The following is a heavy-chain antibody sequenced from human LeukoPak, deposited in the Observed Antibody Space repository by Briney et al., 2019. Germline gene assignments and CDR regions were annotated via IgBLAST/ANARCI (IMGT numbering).Heavy chain of an antibody. Sequence: SGPTLVNPTQTLTLTCTFSGFSLTTNGVGVGWIRQPPGKALEWLALIYWDDAKRYSPSLKSRLTITKDTSKNQVVLTLTNMDPVDTATYYCATYLRQGGWFDPWGQGTLVTVSS. J-gene: IGHJ5*02. CDR1: GFSLTTNGVG. CDR3: ATYLRQGGWFDP. V-gene: IGHV2-5*02. D-gene: IGHD2-21*01. CDR2: IYWDDAK.